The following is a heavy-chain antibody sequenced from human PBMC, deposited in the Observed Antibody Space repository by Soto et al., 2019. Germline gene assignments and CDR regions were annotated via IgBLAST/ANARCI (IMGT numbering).Heavy chain of an antibody. CDR1: GGSISSGDYY. V-gene: IGHV4-30-4*01. Sequence: QVQLQESGPGLVKPSQTLSLTCTVSGGSISSGDYYWSWIRQPPGKGLEWIGYIYYSGSTYYNPSLKSRGTISVDPSKHQLPPKLSSVTAADTAVYYCARGGYGGTSGRGGMDVWGQGTTVTVSS. CDR3: ARGGYGGTSGRGGMDV. D-gene: IGHD2-15*01. J-gene: IGHJ6*02. CDR2: IYYSGST.